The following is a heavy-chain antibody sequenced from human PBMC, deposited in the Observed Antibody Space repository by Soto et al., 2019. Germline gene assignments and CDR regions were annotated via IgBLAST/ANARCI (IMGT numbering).Heavy chain of an antibody. V-gene: IGHV4-59*08. CDR1: GGSISSYY. CDR2: IYYSGST. J-gene: IGHJ4*02. D-gene: IGHD5-18*01. CDR3: ARLPDTAMPLGFDY. Sequence: SETLSLTCTVSGGSISSYYWSWIRQPPGKGLEWIGYIYYSGSTNYNPSLKSRVTISVDTSKNQFSLKLSSVTAADTAVYYCARLPDTAMPLGFDYWGQGTLVTVSS.